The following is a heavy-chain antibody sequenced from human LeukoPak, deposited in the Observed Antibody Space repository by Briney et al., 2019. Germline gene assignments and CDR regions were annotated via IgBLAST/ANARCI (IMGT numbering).Heavy chain of an antibody. CDR1: GYSFTDYY. V-gene: IGHV1-2*06. J-gene: IGHJ4*02. D-gene: IGHD3-3*01. Sequence: GASVKVSCKASGYSFTDYYIHWVRQAPGQGLEWMGRINPRDGETSFAQKFQGRVTMTSDMSISTAYMELSGLRYDDTAVYYCGRDWELRFHQGGLDYWGEGALVTVSS. CDR2: INPRDGET. CDR3: GRDWELRFHQGGLDY.